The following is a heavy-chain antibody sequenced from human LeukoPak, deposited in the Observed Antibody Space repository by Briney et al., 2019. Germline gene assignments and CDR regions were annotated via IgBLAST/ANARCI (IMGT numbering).Heavy chain of an antibody. J-gene: IGHJ4*02. CDR2: IYHTEST. D-gene: IGHD5-12*01. CDR1: GGSFSTSHW. V-gene: IGHV4-4*02. Sequence: PSETLSLTCAVSGGSFSTSHWWSWVRQPPGKGLEWIGEIYHTESTNYIPSLKSRVTISLDKSKNQLSLRLSSVTAADTAVYYCAREERLRSFDSWGQGTQVTVSS. CDR3: AREERLRSFDS.